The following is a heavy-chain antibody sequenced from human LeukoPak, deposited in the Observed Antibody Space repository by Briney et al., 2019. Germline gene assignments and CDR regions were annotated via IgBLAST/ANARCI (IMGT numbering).Heavy chain of an antibody. D-gene: IGHD3-9*01. CDR2: ISSSGSTI. CDR1: GFTFSSYE. CDR3: ARQRGDILTGYYIPRGFDY. V-gene: IGHV3-48*03. Sequence: PGGSLRLSCAASGFTFSSYEMNWVRQAPGKGLEWVSYISSSGSTIYYADSVKGRFTISRDNGKNSLYLQMNSLRAEDTAVYYCARQRGDILTGYYIPRGFDYWGQGTLVTVSS. J-gene: IGHJ4*02.